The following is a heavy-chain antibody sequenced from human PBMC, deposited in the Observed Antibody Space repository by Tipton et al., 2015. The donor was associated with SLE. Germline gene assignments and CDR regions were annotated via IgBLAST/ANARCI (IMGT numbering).Heavy chain of an antibody. J-gene: IGHJ4*02. CDR1: DGSISSSSYY. CDR3: ARLGIAVAGPTDY. CDR2: IYYSGST. D-gene: IGHD6-19*01. V-gene: IGHV4-39*07. Sequence: TLSLTCTVSDGSISSSSYYWGWIRQPPGKGLEWIGSIYYSGSTYYNPSLKSRVTISVDTSKNQFSLKLSSVTAADTAVYYCARLGIAVAGPTDYWGQGTLVTVSS.